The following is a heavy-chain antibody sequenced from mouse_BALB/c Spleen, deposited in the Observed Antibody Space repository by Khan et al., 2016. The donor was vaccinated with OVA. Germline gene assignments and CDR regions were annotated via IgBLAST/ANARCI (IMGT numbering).Heavy chain of an antibody. V-gene: IGHV5-12*02. CDR1: GFTFSDYY. J-gene: IGHJ4*01. CDR2: ISNGGGST. D-gene: IGHD2-1*01. Sequence: EVELVESGGGLVQPGGSLKLSCATSGFTFSDYYIYWVRQTPEKRLEWVAYISNGGGSTYYPDTVKGRFTISRDNAKNTLYLQMSRLKSEDTAMYYCARVYGNYAMDYWGQGTSVTVSS. CDR3: ARVYGNYAMDY.